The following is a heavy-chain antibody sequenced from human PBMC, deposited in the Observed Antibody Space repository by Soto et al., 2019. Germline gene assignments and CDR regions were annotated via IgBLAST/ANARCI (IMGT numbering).Heavy chain of an antibody. CDR2: ISYDGSNK. Sequence: QVQLVESGGGVVQPGRSLRLSCAASGFTFSSYGMHWVRQAPGKGLEWVAVISYDGSNKYYADSVKGRFTISRDNSKNTRYLQMNSLRAEDTAVYYCARVAVAGRDYGMDVWGQGTTVTVSS. V-gene: IGHV3-30*03. D-gene: IGHD6-19*01. CDR3: ARVAVAGRDYGMDV. J-gene: IGHJ6*02. CDR1: GFTFSSYG.